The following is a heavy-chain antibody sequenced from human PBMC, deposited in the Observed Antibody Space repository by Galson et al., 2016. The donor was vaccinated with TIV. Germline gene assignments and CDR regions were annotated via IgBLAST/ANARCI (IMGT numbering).Heavy chain of an antibody. CDR1: GFTFSRYW. D-gene: IGHD3-22*01. J-gene: IGHJ5*02. Sequence: LRLSCAASGFTFSRYWMHWVRQVPGKGLVWVSRINSDGSITTYADSVEGRFTVSRDNAQNTLYLQMNSLRAEDTAVYYCARQGYYDSSGYYVSWGQGTLVTVSS. V-gene: IGHV3-74*01. CDR2: INSDGSIT. CDR3: ARQGYYDSSGYYVS.